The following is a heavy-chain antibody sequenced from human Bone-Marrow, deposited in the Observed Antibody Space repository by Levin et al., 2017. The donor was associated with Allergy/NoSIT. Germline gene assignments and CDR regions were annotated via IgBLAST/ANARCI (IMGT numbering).Heavy chain of an antibody. CDR1: GYTFTFYG. J-gene: IGHJ3*02. Sequence: ASVKVSCKTSGYTFTFYGITWVRQAPGQGLEWMGWISPYNGDTNYAQKLQGRVTMTTDTSTSTAYMELRSLRADDTAVYYCAREMAETAADTFDIWGQGTIVTVSS. CDR2: ISPYNGDT. V-gene: IGHV1-18*01. CDR3: AREMAETAADTFDI. D-gene: IGHD2-8*01.